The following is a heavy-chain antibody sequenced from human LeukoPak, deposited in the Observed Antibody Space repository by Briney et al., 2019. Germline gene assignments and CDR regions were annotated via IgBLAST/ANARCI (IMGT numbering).Heavy chain of an antibody. V-gene: IGHV3-23*01. J-gene: IGHJ5*02. CDR3: ARDNYYDSSGYP. Sequence: GGSLRLSCAASGFTFSRYAMSWVRQAPGKGLEWVSAISGSGGSTYYADSVKGRFTISRDNSKNTLYLQMNSLRAEVTAVYYCARDNYYDSSGYPWGQGTLVTVSS. CDR1: GFTFSRYA. CDR2: ISGSGGST. D-gene: IGHD3-22*01.